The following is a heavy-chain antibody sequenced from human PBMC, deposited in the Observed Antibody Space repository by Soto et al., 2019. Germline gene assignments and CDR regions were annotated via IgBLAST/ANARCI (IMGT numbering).Heavy chain of an antibody. Sequence: QVQLVQSGGEVKKPGASVKVSCKASGYTFTSYGISWVRQAPGQGLEWVGWIYTYNGNTNFAQKLQGRVTLTTDTSTNTAYMELRSLRSDDTAVYYCARDSDYIIAYWGQGTLVTVSS. V-gene: IGHV1-18*01. D-gene: IGHD4-17*01. CDR3: ARDSDYIIAY. CDR2: IYTYNGNT. CDR1: GYTFTSYG. J-gene: IGHJ4*02.